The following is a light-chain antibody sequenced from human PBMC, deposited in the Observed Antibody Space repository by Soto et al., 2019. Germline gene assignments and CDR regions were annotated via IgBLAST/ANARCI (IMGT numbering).Light chain of an antibody. CDR2: DAS. CDR1: QSVSNNY. CDR3: QQYGSSGT. V-gene: IGKV3-20*01. Sequence: ESVLTQSPGTLSLSPGERVTLSCRASQSVSNNYLAWYQQKPGQAPRLLIYDASSRATGIPDRFSGSGSGTDFTLTISRLEPEDFAVYYCQQYGSSGTFGPGTKVEIK. J-gene: IGKJ3*01.